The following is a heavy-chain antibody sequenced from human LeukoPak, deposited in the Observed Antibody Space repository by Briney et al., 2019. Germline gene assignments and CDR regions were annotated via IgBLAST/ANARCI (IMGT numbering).Heavy chain of an antibody. CDR3: ARAKREDYYYYYYMDV. CDR1: GFTFSSYS. Sequence: GGSLRLSCAASGFTFSSYSMNWVRQAPGKGLEWVSSISSSSSYIYYADSVKGRFTISRDNAKNSLYLQMNSLRAEDTAVYYCARAKREDYYYYYYMDVWGKGTTVTVSS. CDR2: ISSSSSYI. V-gene: IGHV3-21*01. J-gene: IGHJ6*03.